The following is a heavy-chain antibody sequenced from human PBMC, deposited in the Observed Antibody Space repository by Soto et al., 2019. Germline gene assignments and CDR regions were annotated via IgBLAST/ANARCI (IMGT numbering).Heavy chain of an antibody. V-gene: IGHV3-15*01. CDR3: TTTSDDYGDYVRF. J-gene: IGHJ4*02. D-gene: IGHD4-17*01. CDR1: GFTFSNAW. CDR2: IKSKTDGGTT. Sequence: PGGSLRLSCAASGFTFSNAWMSWVRQAPGKGLEWVGRIKSKTDGGTTDYAAPVKGRFTISRDDSKNTLYVQMNSLKTEDTAVYYCTTTSDDYGDYVRFWGQGTLVTVSS.